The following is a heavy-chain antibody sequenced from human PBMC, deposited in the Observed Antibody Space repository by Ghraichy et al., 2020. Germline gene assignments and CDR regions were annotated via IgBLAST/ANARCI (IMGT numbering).Heavy chain of an antibody. D-gene: IGHD6-19*01. Sequence: GGSLRLSCAASGFTFSSYAMSWVRQAPGKGLEWVSAISGSGGSTYYADSVKGRFTISRDNSKNTLYLQMNSLRAEDTAVFYCAKDRLPDAVAGTGEGDYWGQGTLVTVSS. CDR3: AKDRLPDAVAGTGEGDY. V-gene: IGHV3-23*01. CDR2: ISGSGGST. J-gene: IGHJ4*02. CDR1: GFTFSSYA.